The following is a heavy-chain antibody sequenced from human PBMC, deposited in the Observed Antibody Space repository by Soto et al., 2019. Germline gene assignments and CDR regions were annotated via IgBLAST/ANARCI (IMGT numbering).Heavy chain of an antibody. CDR3: ARDLAYYGLVIPTSKASYCYCIDV. V-gene: IGHV3-33*01. J-gene: IGHJ6*02. D-gene: IGHD3-10*01. Sequence: GGYLRLSCAASGFTFSRSGMHWVRQAPGKGLEWVAVIWYDGSNKYYADSVKGRFTISRDNSKTTLYLQMNSLRAEDTAVYYCARDLAYYGLVIPTSKASYCYCIDVWGQGTPVTVS. CDR1: GFTFSRSG. CDR2: IWYDGSNK.